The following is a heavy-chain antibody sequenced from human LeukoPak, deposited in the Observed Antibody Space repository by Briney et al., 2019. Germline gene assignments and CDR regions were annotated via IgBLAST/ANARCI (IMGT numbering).Heavy chain of an antibody. CDR2: IYGDGRT. CDR3: ARGRGLGVVSPYFDY. Sequence: GGSLRLSCVVSGFTVSDSYMIWVRQAPGKGLERGSVIYGDGRTSYPDSVKGRFTISRDNSKNTLSLRMNNLRAEDTAVYYCARGRGLGVVSPYFDYWGQGTLVTVSS. J-gene: IGHJ4*02. D-gene: IGHD3-3*01. V-gene: IGHV3-53*01. CDR1: GFTVSDSY.